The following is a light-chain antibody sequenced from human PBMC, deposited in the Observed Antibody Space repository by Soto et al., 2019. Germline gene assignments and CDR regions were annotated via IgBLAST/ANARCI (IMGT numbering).Light chain of an antibody. V-gene: IGLV2-14*01. Sequence: HSALTQSASVSGSPGQSITISCTGTSSDVGNYNYVSWYQQHPGEVPKLIIFNVNNRPSGVSNRFSGSKSGNTASLTISGLQAEDEADYYCSSFTSSTTYVFGTVTKVTVL. CDR3: SSFTSSTTYV. CDR1: SSDVGNYNY. J-gene: IGLJ1*01. CDR2: NVN.